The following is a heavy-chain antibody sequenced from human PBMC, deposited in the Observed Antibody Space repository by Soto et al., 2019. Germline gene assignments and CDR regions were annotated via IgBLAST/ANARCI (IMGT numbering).Heavy chain of an antibody. D-gene: IGHD3-9*01. J-gene: IGHJ4*02. CDR1: GGSISSGGYS. CDR3: ARGAYYDILTGYSDGEALDY. Sequence: NPSEILSLTCAVSGGSISSGGYSWSWIRQPPGKGLEWIGYIYHSGSTYYNPSLKSRVTISVDRSKNQFSLKLSSVTAADTAVYYCARGAYYDILTGYSDGEALDYWGQGTLVTVSS. V-gene: IGHV4-30-2*01. CDR2: IYHSGST.